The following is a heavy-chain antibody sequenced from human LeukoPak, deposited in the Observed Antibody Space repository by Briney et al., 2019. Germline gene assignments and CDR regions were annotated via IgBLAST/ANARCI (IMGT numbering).Heavy chain of an antibody. CDR1: RYSFDSYA. V-gene: IGHV3-23*01. D-gene: IGHD6-13*01. Sequence: PGGSLRLSCEGSRYSFDSYAMTWVRRAPGKGLEWVSSINGGGNITYYAESVKGRFTVSRDNSKNTLFLQMNSLRAEDTAVFYCAKRYGDSTGWFFDFWGQGSLVTVSS. CDR2: INGGGNIT. J-gene: IGHJ4*02. CDR3: AKRYGDSTGWFFDF.